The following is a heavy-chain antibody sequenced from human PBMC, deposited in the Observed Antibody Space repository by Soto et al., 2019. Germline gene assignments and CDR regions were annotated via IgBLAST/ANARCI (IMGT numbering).Heavy chain of an antibody. D-gene: IGHD2-15*01. Sequence: SETLSLTCAVYGGSFSGYYWSWIRQPPGKGLEWIGEINHSGSTNYNPSLKSRVTISVDTSKDQFSLKLSSVTAADTAVYYCARFSMGYCSGGSCYSGFYYYYYYGMDVWGQGTTVTVSS. CDR1: GGSFSGYY. V-gene: IGHV4-34*01. J-gene: IGHJ6*02. CDR3: ARFSMGYCSGGSCYSGFYYYYYYGMDV. CDR2: INHSGST.